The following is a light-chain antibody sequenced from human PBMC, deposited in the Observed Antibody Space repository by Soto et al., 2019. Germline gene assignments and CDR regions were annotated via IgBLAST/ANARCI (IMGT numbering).Light chain of an antibody. V-gene: IGKV3-15*01. Sequence: VVTQSPASLSVSPGDRVTISCRAGPISSNLAWHQQRPGQAPRLLIYGASVRATVVPARFSGSGSGTEFTLTINSLQSEDYAVYFCQQYNNWPYTFGQGTKVEI. J-gene: IGKJ2*01. CDR1: PISSN. CDR3: QQYNNWPYT. CDR2: GAS.